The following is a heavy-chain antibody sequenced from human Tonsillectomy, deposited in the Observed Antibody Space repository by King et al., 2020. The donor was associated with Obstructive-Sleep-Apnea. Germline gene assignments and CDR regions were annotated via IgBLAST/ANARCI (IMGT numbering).Heavy chain of an antibody. J-gene: IGHJ3*02. CDR3: AKDVVVAASYAFDI. D-gene: IGHD2-15*01. V-gene: IGHV3-9*01. CDR1: VFTFDDYA. Sequence: VQLVESGGGLVQPGRSLRLSFASSVFTFDDYAMPWGRQVPGKGVEWVSGISWNCGSIGCAEPWKGQFTISRDNAKNSLYLQRNSLRAEDTYLYYCAKDVVVAASYAFDIWGQGTMVTVSS. CDR2: ISWNCGSI.